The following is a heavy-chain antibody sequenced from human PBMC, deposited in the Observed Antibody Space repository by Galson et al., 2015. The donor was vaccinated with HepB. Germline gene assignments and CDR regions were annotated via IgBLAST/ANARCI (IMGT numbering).Heavy chain of an antibody. Sequence: QSGAEVKKPGESLRISCKGSGYSFTSYWISWVRQMPGKGLEWMGRIDPSDSYTNYSPSFQGHVTISADKSISTAYLQWGSLKASDTAMYYCARTSTIFGVSDSYGMDVWGQGTTVTVSS. V-gene: IGHV5-10-1*01. D-gene: IGHD3-3*01. CDR1: GYSFTSYW. CDR2: IDPSDSYT. CDR3: ARTSTIFGVSDSYGMDV. J-gene: IGHJ6*02.